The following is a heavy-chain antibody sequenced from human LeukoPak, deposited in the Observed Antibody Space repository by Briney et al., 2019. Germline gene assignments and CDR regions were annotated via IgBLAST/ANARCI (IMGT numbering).Heavy chain of an antibody. Sequence: PGGSLRLSCAASGFTFSSYWMSWVRQAPGKGLEWVASISENGRAKPYVASVRGRFTISRDNTKNSLYLQMNSLRAEDTAVYYCASFSWHPFDYWGQGTLVTVSS. V-gene: IGHV3-7*01. CDR1: GFTFSSYW. CDR2: ISENGRAK. D-gene: IGHD5-24*01. CDR3: ASFSWHPFDY. J-gene: IGHJ4*02.